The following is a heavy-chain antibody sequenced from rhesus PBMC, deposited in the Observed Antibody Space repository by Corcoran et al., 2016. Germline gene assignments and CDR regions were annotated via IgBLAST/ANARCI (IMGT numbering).Heavy chain of an antibody. D-gene: IGHD6-25*01. V-gene: IGHV2S2*01. Sequence: QVTLKESGPALVKPTQTLTLTCTFSGFSISTAGMRVRWIRQPPGKALEWLARIDWDDDKYSSTSLKSRLTISKDTSKNHVVLTMTNMDPVDTATYYCARSRKGAAAPHYWGQGVLVTVSS. J-gene: IGHJ4*01. CDR2: IDWDDDK. CDR3: ARSRKGAAAPHY. CDR1: GFSISTAGMR.